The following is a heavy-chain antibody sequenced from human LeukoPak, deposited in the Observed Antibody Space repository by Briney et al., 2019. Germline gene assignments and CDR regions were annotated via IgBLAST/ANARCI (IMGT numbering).Heavy chain of an antibody. CDR2: ISNSGGT. Sequence: SETLSLTCTVSGGSISSHYWSWIRQPPGKGLEWIGYISNSGGTNYNHSLQSRLTISVDRSKNQLSLKLTSVTAADTAVYHCVRLQPNTGEWAFDIWGQGTMVSVSS. CDR3: VRLQPNTGEWAFDI. V-gene: IGHV4-59*11. CDR1: GGSISSHY. J-gene: IGHJ3*02. D-gene: IGHD1-1*01.